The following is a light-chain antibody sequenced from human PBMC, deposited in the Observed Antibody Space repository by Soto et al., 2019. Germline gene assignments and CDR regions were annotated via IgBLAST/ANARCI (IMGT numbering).Light chain of an antibody. V-gene: IGKV3-15*01. J-gene: IGKJ5*01. Sequence: EIVMTQSPGTLSLSPGETATLSCRASQTIGRNYLAWYQQKPGQAPRLLIYYISTRAADIPARFSGSGSGTDFTPTISSLQSEDSGVYYCQQHSQWPITFGQGTRLEI. CDR3: QQHSQWPIT. CDR1: QTIGRN. CDR2: YIS.